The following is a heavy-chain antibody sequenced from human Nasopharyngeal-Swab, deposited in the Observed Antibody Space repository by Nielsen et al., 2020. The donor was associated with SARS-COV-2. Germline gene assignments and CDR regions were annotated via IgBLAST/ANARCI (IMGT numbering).Heavy chain of an antibody. V-gene: IGHV4-31*02. D-gene: IGHD6-6*01. Sequence: RQAPGKGLEWIGYIYYSGSTYYNPSLKSRVTISVDTSKNQFSLKLSSVTAADTAVYHCARGGAARPGFDYWGQGTLVTVSS. CDR2: IYYSGST. CDR3: ARGGAARPGFDY. J-gene: IGHJ4*02.